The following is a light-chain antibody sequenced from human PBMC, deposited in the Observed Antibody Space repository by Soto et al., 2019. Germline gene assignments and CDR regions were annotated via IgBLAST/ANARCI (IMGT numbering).Light chain of an antibody. Sequence: DIQMTQSPSSLSASIGDRVTITCRASQDIRNDLVWYQQKPGKDPNRLIYAASTLQCGVPSTFSGSVSGTQFILTISSLQPEDFSTYYWLQHNAYTWAFGPWTKLEV. CDR3: LQHNAYTWA. CDR1: QDIRND. J-gene: IGKJ1*01. CDR2: AAS. V-gene: IGKV1-17*01.